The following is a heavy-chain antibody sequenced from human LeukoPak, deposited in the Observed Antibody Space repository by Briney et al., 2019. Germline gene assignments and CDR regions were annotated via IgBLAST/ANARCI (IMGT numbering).Heavy chain of an antibody. V-gene: IGHV1-46*01. CDR2: INPSGGST. D-gene: IGHD5-18*01. CDR3: ARDHRGIQLWKHDGRYFDY. Sequence: ASVKVSCKASGYTFTSYDINWVRQAPGQGLEWMGIINPSGGSTSYAQKFQGRVTMTRDTSTSTVYMELSSLRSEDTAVYYCARDHRGIQLWKHDGRYFDYWGQGTLVTVSS. CDR1: GYTFTSYD. J-gene: IGHJ4*02.